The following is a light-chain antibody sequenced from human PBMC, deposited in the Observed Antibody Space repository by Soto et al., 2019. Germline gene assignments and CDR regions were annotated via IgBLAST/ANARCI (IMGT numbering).Light chain of an antibody. CDR2: GAS. V-gene: IGKV3-15*01. CDR3: QQYNNWPPWT. Sequence: EIVMTQAPATLPVSPGERATLSCRARQSVSSNLAWYQQNPGQAPRLLIYGASTRATGIPARFSGSGSGTEFTLTISSLQSEDFAVYYCQQYNNWPPWTFGQGTKVEIK. CDR1: QSVSSN. J-gene: IGKJ1*01.